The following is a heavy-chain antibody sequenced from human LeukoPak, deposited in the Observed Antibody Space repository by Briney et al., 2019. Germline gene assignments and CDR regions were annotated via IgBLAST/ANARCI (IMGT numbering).Heavy chain of an antibody. J-gene: IGHJ4*02. D-gene: IGHD3-22*01. V-gene: IGHV3-23*01. CDR1: GFTFSSYA. CDR2: ISGSGGST. CDR3: AKEVYYNDSSGYYLAGFDY. Sequence: GSLRLSCAASGFTFSSYAMSWVRQAPGKGLEWVSAISGSGGSTNYADSVKGRFTISRDNSKNTLYLQMNSLRAEDTAVYYCAKEVYYNDSSGYYLAGFDYWGQGTLVTVSS.